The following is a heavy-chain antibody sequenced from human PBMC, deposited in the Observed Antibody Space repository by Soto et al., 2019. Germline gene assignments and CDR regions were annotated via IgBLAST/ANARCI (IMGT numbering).Heavy chain of an antibody. CDR1: GYIFTSYG. V-gene: IGHV1-18*01. D-gene: IGHD3-10*01. J-gene: IGHJ6*03. CDR2: ISVDSGNT. CDR3: ARFNGSGTNYYMDV. Sequence: QVQLVQSGAELKKPGASAKVSCKASGYIFTSYGISWVRQAPGQGLEWMAWISVDSGNTKYAQNFQGRVTMNTDTSASTAHMELRSLRYDATAVYYCARFNGSGTNYYMDVWGKGTTVIVSS.